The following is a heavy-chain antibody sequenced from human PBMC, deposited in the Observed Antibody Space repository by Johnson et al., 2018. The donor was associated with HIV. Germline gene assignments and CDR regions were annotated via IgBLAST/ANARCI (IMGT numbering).Heavy chain of an antibody. J-gene: IGHJ3*02. V-gene: IGHV3-30*04. CDR3: AKDRYIKGASTGFDI. CDR2: ISYDGSNK. CDR1: GFTFSSYA. D-gene: IGHD1-26*01. Sequence: QMQLVESGGGVVQPGRSLRLSCAASGFTFSSYAMHWVRQAPGKGLEWVAVISYDGSNKYYADSVKGRFTIFRDNAKNSLYLQMKSLRPEDTAVYYCAKDRYIKGASTGFDIWGQGTMVTVSS.